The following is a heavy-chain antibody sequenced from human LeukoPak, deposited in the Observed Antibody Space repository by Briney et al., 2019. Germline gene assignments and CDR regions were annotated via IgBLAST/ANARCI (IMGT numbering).Heavy chain of an antibody. Sequence: PSETLSLTCTVSGGSISSYYWSWIRQPPGKGLEWIGEINHSGSTNYNPSLKSRITISADTSKNQLSLRLTSVTSADTAVYYCARGYSYPDYWGQGILVTVSS. V-gene: IGHV4-34*01. J-gene: IGHJ4*02. D-gene: IGHD5-18*01. CDR2: INHSGST. CDR3: ARGYSYPDY. CDR1: GGSISSYY.